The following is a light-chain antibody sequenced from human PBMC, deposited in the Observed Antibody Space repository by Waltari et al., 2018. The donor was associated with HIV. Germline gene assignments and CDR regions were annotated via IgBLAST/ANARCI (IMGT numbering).Light chain of an antibody. Sequence: DIQMTQSPSSLSSSVGDRVTITCRAGQNISNYLNWYQQKAGKAPKLLIYAASSVQSGVPSRFSGSGSVTDFTLTISSLQPEDCATYYGQQSSGVPPYTFGQGTKRELK. CDR3: QQSSGVPPYT. CDR2: AAS. V-gene: IGKV1-39*01. J-gene: IGKJ2*01. CDR1: QNISNY.